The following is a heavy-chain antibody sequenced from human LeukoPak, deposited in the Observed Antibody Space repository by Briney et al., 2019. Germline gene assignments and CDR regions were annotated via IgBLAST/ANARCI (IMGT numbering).Heavy chain of an antibody. CDR3: ARYSVGSGSYWNWFDP. J-gene: IGHJ5*02. D-gene: IGHD3-10*01. CDR1: GGSISSYY. Sequence: PSETLSLTCTVSGGSISSYYWSWIRQPAGKGLEWIGRIYTSGSTNYNPSLKSRVTISVDTSKNQLSLKLSSVTGADSAVYYCARYSVGSGSYWNWFDPWGQGTLVTVSS. V-gene: IGHV4-4*07. CDR2: IYTSGST.